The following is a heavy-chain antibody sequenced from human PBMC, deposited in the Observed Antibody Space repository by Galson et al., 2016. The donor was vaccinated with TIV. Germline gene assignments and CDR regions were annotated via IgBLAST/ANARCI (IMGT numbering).Heavy chain of an antibody. D-gene: IGHD2-21*02. V-gene: IGHV1-69*05. Sequence: SVKVSCKASGGTLTNYAFNWVRQAPGQGLEWTGGFLPISRSANYAQAFQGRVTFTTDESTTTTYMELSSLRSDDTAVYYCARDVPCGGACYFFDYWGQGTLVTVSA. CDR2: FLPISRSA. CDR1: GGTLTNYA. CDR3: ARDVPCGGACYFFDY. J-gene: IGHJ4*02.